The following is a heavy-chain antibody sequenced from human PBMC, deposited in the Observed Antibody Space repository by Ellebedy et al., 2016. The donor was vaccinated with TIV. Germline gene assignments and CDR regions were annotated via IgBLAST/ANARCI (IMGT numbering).Heavy chain of an antibody. J-gene: IGHJ4*02. CDR1: GFTFSNYW. CDR3: ARDQWLGRAYYFDS. CDR2: IKQDGSEK. Sequence: GESLKISCAASGFTFSNYWMTWVRQAPGKGLEWVANIKQDGSEKYYVDSVKGRFSISRDNTKNSLYLQMNSLTDEDTAVYYCARDQWLGRAYYFDSWGQGTLVIVSS. D-gene: IGHD6-19*01. V-gene: IGHV3-7*01.